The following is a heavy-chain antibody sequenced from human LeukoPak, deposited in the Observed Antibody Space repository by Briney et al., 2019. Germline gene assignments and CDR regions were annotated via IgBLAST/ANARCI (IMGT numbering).Heavy chain of an antibody. Sequence: SETLSLTCGVSGGSITSTNYWTWVRQPPGKGVEWSGEVNLQGSTNYNPSLMGRVAISVDMSENHISLQLPSVTAADTAVYYCAREGGPYRPLDYSGQGTLVTVSS. V-gene: IGHV4-4*02. CDR3: AREGGPYRPLDY. CDR1: GGSITSTNY. CDR2: VNLQGST. J-gene: IGHJ4*02.